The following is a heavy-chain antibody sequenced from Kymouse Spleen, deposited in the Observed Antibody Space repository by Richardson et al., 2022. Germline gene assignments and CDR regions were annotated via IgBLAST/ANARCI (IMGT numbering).Heavy chain of an antibody. Sequence: EVQLVESGGGLVQPGGSLRLSCAASGFTFSSYWMSWVRQAPGKGLEWVANIKQDGSEKYYVDSVKGRFTISRDNAKNSLYLQMNSLRAEDTAVYYCARYPRYCSSTSCYYYYGMDVWGQGTTVTVSS. V-gene: IGHV3-7*01. J-gene: IGHJ6*02. CDR1: GFTFSSYW. CDR3: ARYPRYCSSTSCYYYYGMDV. D-gene: IGHD2-2*02. CDR2: IKQDGSEK.